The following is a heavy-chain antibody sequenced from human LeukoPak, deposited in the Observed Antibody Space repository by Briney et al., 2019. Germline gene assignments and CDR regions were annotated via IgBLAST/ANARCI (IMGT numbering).Heavy chain of an antibody. CDR1: GNYW. J-gene: IGHJ4*02. D-gene: IGHD5-12*01. CDR2: ISYDGSNK. CDR3: ATSPGSSGYSNFDY. V-gene: IGHV3-30-3*01. Sequence: GGSLRLSCAASGNYWMHWVRQAPGKGLEWVAVISYDGSNKYYADSVKGRFTISRDNSKNTLYLQMNSLRAEDTAVYYCATSPGSSGYSNFDYWGQGTLVTVSS.